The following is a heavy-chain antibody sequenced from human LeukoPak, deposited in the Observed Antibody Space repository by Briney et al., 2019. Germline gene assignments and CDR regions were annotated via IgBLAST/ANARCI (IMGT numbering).Heavy chain of an antibody. CDR3: AGIRYCSSNSCPGHYYYGMDV. D-gene: IGHD2-2*01. CDR2: ITGSGGNT. V-gene: IGHV3-23*01. CDR1: GFTFSSYA. J-gene: IGHJ6*02. Sequence: GGSLRLSCAASGFTFSSYAMTWVSQAPGKGLEWVSAITGSGGNTYYTDSVKGRFTVSRDNSKNSLYLQMNSLRAEDTAVYYCAGIRYCSSNSCPGHYYYGMDVWGQGTMVTVSS.